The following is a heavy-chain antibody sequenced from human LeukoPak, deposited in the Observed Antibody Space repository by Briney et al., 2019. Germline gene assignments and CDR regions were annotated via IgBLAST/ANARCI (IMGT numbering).Heavy chain of an antibody. J-gene: IGHJ4*02. V-gene: IGHV3-23*01. Sequence: GGSLRLSCAASGFNFNKYDMTWARQAPGKGLEWVSTITGRSDKTYYTDSVKGRFVTSRDNSKDTLYLQMNSLRAEDTALYYCAKGGWLDDLGQGAPVTVSS. CDR1: GFNFNKYD. CDR2: ITGRSDKT. CDR3: AKGGWLDD. D-gene: IGHD6-19*01.